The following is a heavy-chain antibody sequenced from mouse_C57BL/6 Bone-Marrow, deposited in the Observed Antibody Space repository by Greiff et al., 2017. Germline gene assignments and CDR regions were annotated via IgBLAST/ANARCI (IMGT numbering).Heavy chain of an antibody. V-gene: IGHV1-50*01. CDR2: IDPSDSYT. Sequence: VQLQQPGAELVKPGASVKLSCKASGYTFTSYWMQWVKQRPGQGLEWIGEIDPSDSYTNYNQKFKGKATLTVETSSSTAYMQRSSLTSEESAVYYCARRHSEYFDVWGTGTTVTVSA. CDR1: GYTFTSYW. J-gene: IGHJ1*03. CDR3: ARRHSEYFDV.